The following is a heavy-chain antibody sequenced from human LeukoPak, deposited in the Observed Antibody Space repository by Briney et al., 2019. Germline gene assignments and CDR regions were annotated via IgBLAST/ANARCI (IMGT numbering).Heavy chain of an antibody. CDR2: ISWNSGSI. Sequence: GGSLRLSCAASGFTFDDYAMHWVRQAPGKGLEGVSVISWNSGSIGYADSVKGRFTISRDNAKNSLYLQMNSLRAEDMALYYCAKAAYYYGSESYYYFDYWGQGTLVTVSS. CDR3: AKAAYYYGSESYYYFDY. CDR1: GFTFDDYA. V-gene: IGHV3-9*03. D-gene: IGHD3-10*01. J-gene: IGHJ4*02.